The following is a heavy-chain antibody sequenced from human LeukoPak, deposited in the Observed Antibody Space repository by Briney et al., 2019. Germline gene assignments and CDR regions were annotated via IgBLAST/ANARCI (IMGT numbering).Heavy chain of an antibody. CDR3: ARDSPLTTVTTFPYWYYDL. V-gene: IGHV6-1*01. CDR1: GDSVSSNSAA. Sequence: SQTLSLTCAISGDSVSSNSAAWNWIRQSPSRGLEWLGRTYYRSKWYNDYAVSVKSRITINPDTSKNQFSLQLNSVTPEDTAVYYCARDSPLTTVTTFPYWYYDLWGRGTLVTVSS. J-gene: IGHJ2*01. D-gene: IGHD4-17*01. CDR2: TYYRSKWYN.